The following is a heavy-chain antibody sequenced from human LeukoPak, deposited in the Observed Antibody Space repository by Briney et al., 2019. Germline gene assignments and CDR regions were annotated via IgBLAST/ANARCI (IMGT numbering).Heavy chain of an antibody. J-gene: IGHJ5*02. D-gene: IGHD5-24*01. Sequence: RGSLRLSCAASGFTLSSYNMNWVRQAPGKGLEWISYISTSSTTIKYADSVKGRFTISRDNAKNSLYLQMNSLKAEDTAIYYCAKLGANGYYSWLDPWGQGTLVTVSS. CDR3: AKLGANGYYSWLDP. CDR2: ISTSSTTI. V-gene: IGHV3-48*01. CDR1: GFTLSSYN.